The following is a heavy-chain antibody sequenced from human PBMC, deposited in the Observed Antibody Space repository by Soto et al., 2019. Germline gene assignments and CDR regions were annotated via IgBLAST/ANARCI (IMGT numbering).Heavy chain of an antibody. V-gene: IGHV1-69*12. CDR1: GGTFSSYA. CDR2: IIPIFGTA. D-gene: IGHD6-19*01. CDR3: ASLAVAGTLGWYFDL. Sequence: QVQLVQSGAEVKKPGSSVKVSCKASGGTFSSYAISWVRQAPGQGLEWMGGIIPIFGTANYAQKFQGRVTIXXDXSXSTAYMELSSLRSEDTAVYDCASLAVAGTLGWYFDLWGRGTLVTVSS. J-gene: IGHJ2*01.